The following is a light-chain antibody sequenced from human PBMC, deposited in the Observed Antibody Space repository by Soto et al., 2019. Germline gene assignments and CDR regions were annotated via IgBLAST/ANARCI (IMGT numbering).Light chain of an antibody. CDR3: QQYNNWPPWT. CDR2: GAS. Sequence: EIVMTQSPATLSVSPGERATLSCRASQSVSSNLAWYQQKPGQAPRLLIYGASTRATGIPARFSGSRSGTEFTLTISSLQSEDFAVNYCQQYNNWPPWTFGQGTKVDIK. J-gene: IGKJ1*01. CDR1: QSVSSN. V-gene: IGKV3D-15*01.